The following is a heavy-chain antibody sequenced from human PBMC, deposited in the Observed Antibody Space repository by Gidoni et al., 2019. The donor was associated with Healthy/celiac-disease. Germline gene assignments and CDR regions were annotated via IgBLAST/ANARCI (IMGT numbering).Heavy chain of an antibody. CDR1: GYIFGNYA. CDR2: INTNTGNP. V-gene: IGHV7-4-1*02. J-gene: IGHJ4*02. D-gene: IGHD6-13*01. CDR3: ARGYSSSSGPLWYFDY. Sequence: QGQLVQSGSELKKPGASVKVSCKALGYIFGNYAMNWVLQAPGHGLEWMGWINTNTGNPTYAQGFTGRFVFSLDTSVYTAYLQISSLKAEDTAVYYCARGYSSSSGPLWYFDYWGQGTLVTVSS.